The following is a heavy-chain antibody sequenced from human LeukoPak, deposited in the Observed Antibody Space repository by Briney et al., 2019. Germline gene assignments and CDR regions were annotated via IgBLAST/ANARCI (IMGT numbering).Heavy chain of an antibody. D-gene: IGHD4-17*01. CDR3: ASVDYGDAPLLDY. V-gene: IGHV4-59*01. CDR2: IYYSGST. CDR1: GGSIRTYY. Sequence: SETLSLTCTVSGGSIRTYYWSWLRQPPGKGLEWIGYIYYSGSTNYNPSLKSRVTISVDTSKNQFSLKLTSVTAADTAVYYCASVDYGDAPLLDYWGQGTLVTVSS. J-gene: IGHJ4*02.